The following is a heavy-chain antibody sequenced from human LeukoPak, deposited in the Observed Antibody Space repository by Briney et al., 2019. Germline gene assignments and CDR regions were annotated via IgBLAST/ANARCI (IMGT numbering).Heavy chain of an antibody. Sequence: GGSLRLSCAASGFTFSSYWMSWVRQAPGKGLEWVANIKQDGSEKYYVDSVKGRFTISRDNAKNSLYLQMNSLRAEDTAVYYCARDRIAVAASGTYYYYGMDVWGQGTTVTVSS. CDR2: IKQDGSEK. CDR3: ARDRIAVAASGTYYYYGMDV. D-gene: IGHD6-19*01. V-gene: IGHV3-7*01. CDR1: GFTFSSYW. J-gene: IGHJ6*02.